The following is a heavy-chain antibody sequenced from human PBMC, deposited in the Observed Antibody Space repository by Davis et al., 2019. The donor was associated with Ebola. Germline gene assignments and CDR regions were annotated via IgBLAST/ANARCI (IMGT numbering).Heavy chain of an antibody. CDR2: IYAGGDA. D-gene: IGHD2-2*01. CDR3: TRDYPSPAAF. V-gene: IGHV3-53*01. J-gene: IGHJ4*02. Sequence: GKSLKISCVASGFVVSDSYMMWVRQAPGKGLEWLAVIYAGGDAYYADSLKGRFTISRDNSKNTLFLQMNSLRVEDTAVYYCTRDYPSPAAFWGQGTPVTVSS. CDR1: GFVVSDSY.